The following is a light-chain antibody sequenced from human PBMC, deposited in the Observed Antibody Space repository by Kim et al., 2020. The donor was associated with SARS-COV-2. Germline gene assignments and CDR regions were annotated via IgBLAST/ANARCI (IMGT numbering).Light chain of an antibody. CDR1: SEHSKNA. J-gene: IGLJ3*02. Sequence: ASIKLTFTLNSEHSKNAIAWHQQRPEKGPRYLMKVEKDGSHTKGDEVPDRFSGSSSGAERYLTISGLQFEDEAAYYCQTWGTGFVVFGGGTQLTVL. CDR2: VEKDGSH. V-gene: IGLV4-69*01. CDR3: QTWGTGFVV.